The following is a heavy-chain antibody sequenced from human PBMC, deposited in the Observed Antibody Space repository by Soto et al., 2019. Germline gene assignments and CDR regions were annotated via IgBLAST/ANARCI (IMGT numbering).Heavy chain of an antibody. Sequence: SETLSLTCSVSGVAMTYGRYSWSWIRQPPGKALEWIGYIYYTGTTNYNPSLKSRVTMSVETSKNQFSLNLSSVTAADTAIYYCARETSSSSGGNFDYWGQGTLVTVSS. CDR1: GVAMTYGRYS. V-gene: IGHV4-61*01. D-gene: IGHD6-6*01. J-gene: IGHJ4*02. CDR2: IYYTGTT. CDR3: ARETSSSSGGNFDY.